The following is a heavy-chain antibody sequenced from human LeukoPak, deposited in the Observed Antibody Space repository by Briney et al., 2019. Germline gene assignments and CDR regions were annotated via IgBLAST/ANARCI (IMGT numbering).Heavy chain of an antibody. D-gene: IGHD1-1*01. CDR3: ARSGNYDC. CDR2: ISSTSSTI. V-gene: IGHV3-48*02. Sequence: GGSLRLSCAASGFTFSTYAMSWVRRAPGKGLEWVSYISSTSSTIYYADSVKGRFTISRDNAKNSLYLQMNSLRDEDTAVYYCARSGNYDCWGQGTLVTVSP. J-gene: IGHJ4*02. CDR1: GFTFSTYA.